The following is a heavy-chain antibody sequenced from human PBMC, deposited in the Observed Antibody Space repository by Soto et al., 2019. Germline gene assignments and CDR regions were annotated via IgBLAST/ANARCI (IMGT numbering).Heavy chain of an antibody. J-gene: IGHJ6*04. V-gene: IGHV4-59*01. CDR1: GGSLSSFY. CDR3: AIGHSVQYGMDV. Sequence: PSETLSLTYTVSGGSLSSFYWSWIRQPPGKGLEWIGYISYSGSTNYNPSLKSRVTISVDTSTSTVYMELSSLRSEDTAVYYCAIGHSVQYGMDVWGKETTVTVS. CDR2: ISYSGST. D-gene: IGHD1-26*01.